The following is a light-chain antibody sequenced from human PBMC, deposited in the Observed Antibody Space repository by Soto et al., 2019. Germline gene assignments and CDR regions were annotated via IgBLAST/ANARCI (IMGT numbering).Light chain of an antibody. CDR2: EAS. Sequence: QSALTQPPSVSGSPGQSVTISCTGTSTDFVSYNRVSWYQQPPGTAPKLIIYEASNRPSWVPDRFSVSKSGNTASLTISGLQAADGADYYCQSFDGMLSGVIFGGGTKLTVL. CDR1: STDFVSYNR. J-gene: IGLJ2*01. V-gene: IGLV2-18*01. CDR3: QSFDGMLSGVI.